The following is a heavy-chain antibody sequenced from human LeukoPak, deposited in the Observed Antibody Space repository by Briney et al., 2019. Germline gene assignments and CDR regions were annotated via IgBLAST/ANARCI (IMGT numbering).Heavy chain of an antibody. V-gene: IGHV3-23*01. CDR2: INANGINT. D-gene: IGHD6-19*01. CDR1: GFAFNFYA. CDR3: AKPISGGLAVSADWFDP. J-gene: IGHJ5*02. Sequence: GGSLRLSCAASGFAFNFYAMSWVRQAPGKGLQWVSTINANGINTYCEDSVRGRFTISRDNSKDTLYLQLNSLRAEDTAIYFCAKPISGGLAVSADWFDPWGQGTLVTVSS.